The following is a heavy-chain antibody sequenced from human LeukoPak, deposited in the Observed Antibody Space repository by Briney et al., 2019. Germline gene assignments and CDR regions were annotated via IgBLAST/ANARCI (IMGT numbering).Heavy chain of an antibody. V-gene: IGHV4-59*02. J-gene: IGHJ6*02. Sequence: SETLSLTCTVSGDSVNSYYWSWIRQPPGKGLEWIGYIYYSGSTNYNPSLKSRVTISVDTSKNQFSLKLSSVTAADTAVYYCARGAVVVPAAMSDYYGMDVWGQGTTVTVSS. D-gene: IGHD2-2*01. CDR1: GDSVNSYY. CDR3: ARGAVVVPAAMSDYYGMDV. CDR2: IYYSGST.